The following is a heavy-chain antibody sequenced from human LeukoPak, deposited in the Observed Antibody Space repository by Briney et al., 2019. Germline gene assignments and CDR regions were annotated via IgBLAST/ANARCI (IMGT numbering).Heavy chain of an antibody. J-gene: IGHJ4*02. V-gene: IGHV3-30-3*01. Sequence: GGSLRLSCEASGFTFSSYAMHWVRQAPGKGLEWVAAISFDGTNKLYADSVKGRFTISRDNSKNTMDLQMNGLRPEDSGLYYCVRTERSEPHNFDYWGQGTLVTVSS. CDR1: GFTFSSYA. D-gene: IGHD1-14*01. CDR2: ISFDGTNK. CDR3: VRTERSEPHNFDY.